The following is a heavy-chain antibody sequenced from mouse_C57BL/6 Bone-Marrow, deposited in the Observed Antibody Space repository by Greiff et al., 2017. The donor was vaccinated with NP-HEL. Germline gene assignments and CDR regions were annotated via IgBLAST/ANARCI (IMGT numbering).Heavy chain of an antibody. V-gene: IGHV14-4*01. J-gene: IGHJ2*01. CDR2: IDPENGDT. D-gene: IGHD1-1*01. CDR1: GFTIKDDY. Sequence: VQLKESGAELVRPGASVKLSCTASGFTIKDDYMHWVKQRPEQGLEWIGWIDPENGDTEYASKFQGKATITADTSSNTAYLQLSSLTSEDTAVYYCTSDYYGSPYFDYWGQGTTLTVSS. CDR3: TSDYYGSPYFDY.